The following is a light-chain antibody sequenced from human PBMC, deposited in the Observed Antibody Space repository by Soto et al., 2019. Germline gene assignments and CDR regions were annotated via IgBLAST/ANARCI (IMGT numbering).Light chain of an antibody. J-gene: IGKJ1*01. Sequence: EIVMTQSPATLSVSPGERATLSCRASQSVSSNLAWYQQKPGQVPRLLIYGASTRATGIPARFSGSGSGTEFTLTISSLQSEDFAVYYCQQYNNWPPWTFGQGNKVEIK. CDR1: QSVSSN. CDR3: QQYNNWPPWT. CDR2: GAS. V-gene: IGKV3-15*01.